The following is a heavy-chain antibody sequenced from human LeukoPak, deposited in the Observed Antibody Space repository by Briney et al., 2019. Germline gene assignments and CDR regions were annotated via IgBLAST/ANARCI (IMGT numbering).Heavy chain of an antibody. D-gene: IGHD2-21*02. CDR3: ARESVGGDGGFDY. Sequence: SEALSLTCTVSGGSISSYYWSWIRQPPGKGLEWIGYIYYSGSTNYNPSLKSRVTISVDTSKNQFSLKLSSVTAADTAVYYCARESVGGDGGFDYWGQGTLVIVSS. CDR1: GGSISSYY. V-gene: IGHV4-59*01. CDR2: IYYSGST. J-gene: IGHJ4*02.